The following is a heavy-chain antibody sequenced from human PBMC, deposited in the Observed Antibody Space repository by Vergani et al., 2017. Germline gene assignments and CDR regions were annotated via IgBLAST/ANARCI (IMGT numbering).Heavy chain of an antibody. CDR2: INHSGST. V-gene: IGHV4-34*01. D-gene: IGHD3-22*01. Sequence: QVQLQQWGAGLLKPSETLSLTCAVYGGSFSGYYWSWIRQPPGKGLEWIGEINHSGSTNYNPSLKSRVTRSVDTSKNQFSLKLSSVTAADTAVYYCAREGYYDSSGPSGGAFDIWGQGTMVTVSS. CDR1: GGSFSGYY. CDR3: AREGYYDSSGPSGGAFDI. J-gene: IGHJ3*02.